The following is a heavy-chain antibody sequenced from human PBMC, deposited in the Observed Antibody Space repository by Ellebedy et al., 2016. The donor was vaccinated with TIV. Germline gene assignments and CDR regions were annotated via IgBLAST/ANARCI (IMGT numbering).Heavy chain of an antibody. CDR1: GFTFSSYA. J-gene: IGHJ4*02. V-gene: IGHV3-23*01. D-gene: IGHD4-23*01. CDR3: AKEGGYGGPGLFDY. Sequence: GESLKISXAASGFTFSSYAMSWVRQAPGKGLEWVSAISGSGGSTYYADSVKGRFTISRDNSKNTLYLQMNSLRAEDTAVYYCAKEGGYGGPGLFDYWGQGTLVTVSS. CDR2: ISGSGGST.